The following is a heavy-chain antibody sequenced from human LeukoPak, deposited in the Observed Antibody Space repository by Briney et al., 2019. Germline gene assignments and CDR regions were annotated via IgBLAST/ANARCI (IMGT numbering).Heavy chain of an antibody. J-gene: IGHJ5*01. D-gene: IGHD5-12*01. Sequence: SLRLSXAASGFTFSVYYMFWVRQAPGKGLVWVSNISPDATNSKYADFVEGRFTISRDNAKNTLYLQLNSLRVEDAAVYYCATGYRSAYSWDSWGQGTLVTVS. CDR1: GFTFSVYY. CDR2: ISPDATNS. V-gene: IGHV3-74*03. CDR3: ATGYRSAYSWDS.